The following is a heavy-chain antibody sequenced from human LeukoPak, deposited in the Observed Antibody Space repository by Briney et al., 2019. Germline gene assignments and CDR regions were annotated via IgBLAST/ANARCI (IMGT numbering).Heavy chain of an antibody. J-gene: IGHJ6*04. CDR2: ISNSCSTI. Sequence: GGSLRLSCAASGFTFSSYEMNWVLHAPGKGLEGVSYISNSCSTIYYADSVKGRFTISRDNAKKSVYLQMKRLRAEDTDVYYCAELGITMIGGVWGKGPTVTISS. D-gene: IGHD3-22*01. V-gene: IGHV3-48*03. CDR1: GFTFSSYE. CDR3: AELGITMIGGV.